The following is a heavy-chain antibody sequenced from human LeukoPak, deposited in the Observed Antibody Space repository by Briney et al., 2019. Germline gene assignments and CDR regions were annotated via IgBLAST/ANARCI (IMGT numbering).Heavy chain of an antibody. J-gene: IGHJ4*02. CDR3: ARHGPRPYSSGWPPRTDY. Sequence: SETLSLTCTVSGGSINSSSYYWGWIRQPPGKGLEWIGSIYYGGSTYYNPSLKSRVTISVDTSKNQFSLKLSSVTAADTAVYYCARHGPRPYSSGWPPRTDYWGQGTLVTVSS. V-gene: IGHV4-39*01. CDR2: IYYGGST. CDR1: GGSINSSSYY. D-gene: IGHD6-19*01.